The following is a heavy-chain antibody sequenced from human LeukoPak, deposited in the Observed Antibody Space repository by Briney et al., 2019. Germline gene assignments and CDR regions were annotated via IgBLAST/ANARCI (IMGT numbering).Heavy chain of an antibody. Sequence: GGSLRLSCAASGFTFSTHDVNWVRQAPGKKLEWVSDIYSDGSTFYADSVKGRFTISRDNSKNTLYLQMNSLRAEDTAVYHCARYDFILISYFDLWGRGTLVTVSS. CDR1: GFTFSTHD. CDR3: ARYDFILISYFDL. D-gene: IGHD3-3*01. J-gene: IGHJ2*01. CDR2: IYSDGST. V-gene: IGHV3-53*01.